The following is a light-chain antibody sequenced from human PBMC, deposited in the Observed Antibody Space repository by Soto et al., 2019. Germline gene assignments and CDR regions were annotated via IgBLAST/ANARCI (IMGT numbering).Light chain of an antibody. V-gene: IGKV2D-29*02. CDR2: EVS. CDR3: MQSKQIPPT. Sequence: DVLMTQTPLSLSVAPGQPASISCKSSQSLLHITGETFLFWYLQKPGQSPQLLIYEVSTRVSGVPDRFSGSGSGTDFTLEISRVETDDVGIYYCMQSKQIPPTFGQGTRLEIK. CDR1: QSLLHITGETF. J-gene: IGKJ5*01.